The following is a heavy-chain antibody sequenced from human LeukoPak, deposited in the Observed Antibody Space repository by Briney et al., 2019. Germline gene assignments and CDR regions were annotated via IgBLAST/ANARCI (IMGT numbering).Heavy chain of an antibody. CDR2: IYTSGST. V-gene: IGHV4-59*10. Sequence: PSETLSLTCAVYGGSFSGYYWSWIRQPARKGLEWIGRIYTSGSTNYNPSLKSRVTMSVDTSENQFSLKLTSVTAADTAVYYCARGAYYYDSSASTWWFDPWGQGTLVTVSS. CDR1: GGSFSGYY. D-gene: IGHD3-22*01. J-gene: IGHJ5*02. CDR3: ARGAYYYDSSASTWWFDP.